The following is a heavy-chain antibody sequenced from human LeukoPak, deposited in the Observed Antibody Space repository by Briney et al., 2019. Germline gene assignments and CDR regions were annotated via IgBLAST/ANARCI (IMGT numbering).Heavy chain of an antibody. Sequence: SETLSLTCAVYGGSFSGYYWSWIRQPPGKGLEWIGEINHSGSTNYNPSLKSRVTISVDTSKNQFSLKLSSVTAADTAVYYCARGRRLIVVGHYYYYMDVWSKGTTVTVSS. V-gene: IGHV4-34*01. CDR3: ARGRRLIVVGHYYYYMDV. CDR2: INHSGST. D-gene: IGHD3-22*01. CDR1: GGSFSGYY. J-gene: IGHJ6*03.